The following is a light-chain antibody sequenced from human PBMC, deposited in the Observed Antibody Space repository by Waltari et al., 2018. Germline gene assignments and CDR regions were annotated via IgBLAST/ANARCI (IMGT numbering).Light chain of an antibody. J-gene: IGKJ5*01. CDR2: WAS. CDR1: QSVLHSSNKKNY. CDR3: QQYFNTPFT. Sequence: DIVMTQSPDSLAVSLGERPTIHGRSNQSVLHSSNKKNYLVWYQQKVGQPPKVLIYWASTRESGVPDRFSGSGSGTDFTLTISSLQAEDVALYYCQQYFNTPFTFGQGTRLEIK. V-gene: IGKV4-1*01.